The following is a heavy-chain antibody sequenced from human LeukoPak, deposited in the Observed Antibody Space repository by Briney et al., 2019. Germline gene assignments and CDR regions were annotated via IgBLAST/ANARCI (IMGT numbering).Heavy chain of an antibody. CDR3: ATGWAAHDY. CDR2: MNQDGSEK. CDR1: GLTFSTYW. J-gene: IGHJ4*02. Sequence: PGGSLRLSCAASGLTFSTYWMSWVRRAPGKGLEWVANMNQDGSEKYYVDSVKGRFTISRDNAKSSLYLQMNSLRAEDTAVYYCATGWAAHDYWGRGTLVTVSS. D-gene: IGHD1-26*01. V-gene: IGHV3-7*01.